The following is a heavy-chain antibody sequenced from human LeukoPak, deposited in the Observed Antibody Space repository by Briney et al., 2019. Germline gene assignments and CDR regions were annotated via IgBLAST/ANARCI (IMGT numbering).Heavy chain of an antibody. J-gene: IGHJ2*01. CDR3: ARRIPLSWFGEPGYFDL. V-gene: IGHV2-5*02. D-gene: IGHD3-10*01. CDR1: GFSLGTSGVG. Sequence: ESGPTLVKPTQTLTLTCTFSGFSLGTSGVGVGWIRQPPGKALEWLALIYWDDDKRYSPSLKSRLTITKDTSKNQVVLTMTNMDPVDTATYYCARRIPLSWFGEPGYFDLWGRGTLVTVSS. CDR2: IYWDDDK.